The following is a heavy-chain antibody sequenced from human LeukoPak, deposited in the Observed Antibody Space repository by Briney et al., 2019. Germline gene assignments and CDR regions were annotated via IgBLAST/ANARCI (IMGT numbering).Heavy chain of an antibody. CDR3: AKVSQTEEYQLLWGIDY. V-gene: IGHV1-18*01. CDR2: ISAYNGNT. CDR1: GYTFTSYG. J-gene: IGHJ4*02. Sequence: ASVKVSCKASGYTFTSYGISWVRQAPGQGLEWMGWISAYNGNTNYAQKLQGRVTMTTDTSTSTAYMELRSLRSDDTAVYHCAKVSQTEEYQLLWGIDYWGQGTLVTVSS. D-gene: IGHD2-2*01.